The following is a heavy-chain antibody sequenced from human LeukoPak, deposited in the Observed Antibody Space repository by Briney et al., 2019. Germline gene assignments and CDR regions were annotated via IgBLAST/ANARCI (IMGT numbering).Heavy chain of an antibody. CDR1: GFTVSSNY. Sequence: PGGSLRLSCAASGFTVSSNYMSWVRQAPGKGLEWVSVIYSGGSTYYADSVKGRFTISRDNSKNTLYLQMNSLRAEDTAVYYCARDRSGSYSPGGFDYWGQGTLVTVSS. J-gene: IGHJ4*02. CDR3: ARDRSGSYSPGGFDY. V-gene: IGHV3-53*01. D-gene: IGHD1-26*01. CDR2: IYSGGST.